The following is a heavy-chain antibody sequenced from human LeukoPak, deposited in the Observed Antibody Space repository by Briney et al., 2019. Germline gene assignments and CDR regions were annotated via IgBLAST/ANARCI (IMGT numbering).Heavy chain of an antibody. CDR1: GFTFSSYA. CDR3: ANPPPRYCSSTSCFPYYYYYMDV. CDR2: ISGSGGST. D-gene: IGHD2-2*01. Sequence: GGSLRLSCAASGFTFSSYAMSWVRQAPGKGPEWVSAISGSGGSTYYADSVKGRFTISRDNSKNTLYLQMNSLRAEDTAVYYCANPPPRYCSSTSCFPYYYYYMDVWGKGTTVTVSS. V-gene: IGHV3-23*01. J-gene: IGHJ6*03.